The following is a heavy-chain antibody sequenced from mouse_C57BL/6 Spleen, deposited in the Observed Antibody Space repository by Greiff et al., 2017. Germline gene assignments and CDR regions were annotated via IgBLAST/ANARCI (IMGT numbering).Heavy chain of an antibody. V-gene: IGHV1-78*01. CDR2: IYPRDGST. CDR3: ARRLSYYGYEYYAMDY. J-gene: IGHJ4*01. D-gene: IGHD2-2*01. Sequence: QVQLQQSDAELVKPGASVKISCKVSGYTFTDHTIHWMKQRPEQGLEWIGYIYPRDGSTKYTEKFKGKATLTADKSSSTAYMQLNSLTSEDSAVYFCARRLSYYGYEYYAMDYWGQGTSVTVSA. CDR1: GYTFTDHT.